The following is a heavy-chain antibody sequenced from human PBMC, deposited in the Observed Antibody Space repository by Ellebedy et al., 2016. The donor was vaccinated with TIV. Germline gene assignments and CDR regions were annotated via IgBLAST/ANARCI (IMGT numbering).Heavy chain of an antibody. CDR1: GYTFTSYG. J-gene: IGHJ5*02. CDR3: ARSEAISWFDP. D-gene: IGHD2-2*02. V-gene: IGHV1-18*01. Sequence: AASVKVSCKASGYTFTSYGISWVRQAPGQGLEWMGRINAGNGYTKYSPKFEGRVTFTRDTSASTAYMELSSLRSEDTAVYYCARSEAISWFDPWGQGTLVTVSS. CDR2: INAGNGYT.